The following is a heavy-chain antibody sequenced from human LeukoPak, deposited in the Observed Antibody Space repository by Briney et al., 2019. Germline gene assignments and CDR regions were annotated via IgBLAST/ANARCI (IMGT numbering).Heavy chain of an antibody. D-gene: IGHD3-10*01. CDR1: VGSFSGYY. CDR3: ARESELLWFGELSPNWFDP. CDR2: IYYTGT. J-gene: IGHJ5*02. V-gene: IGHV4-59*01. Sequence: SETLSLTCAVYVGSFSGYYWSWIRQSPGKGLEWIGYIYYTGTSYNPSLKSRVTISADTSKNQFSLNLSSVTAADTAVYYCARESELLWFGELSPNWFDPWGQGTLVTVSS.